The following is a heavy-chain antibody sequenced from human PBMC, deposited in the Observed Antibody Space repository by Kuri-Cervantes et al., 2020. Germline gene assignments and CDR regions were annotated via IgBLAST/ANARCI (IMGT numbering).Heavy chain of an antibody. V-gene: IGHV3-33*01. D-gene: IGHD5-24*01. CDR3: ARIPEMAIYFDY. J-gene: IGHJ4*02. CDR1: GFTFSSYG. CDR2: IWYDGSNK. Sequence: SCAASGFTFSSYGMHWVRQAPGKGLEWVAVIWYDGSNKYYADSVNGRFTISRDNSKNTLYLQMNSLRAEDTAVYYCARIPEMAIYFDYWGQGTLVTVSS.